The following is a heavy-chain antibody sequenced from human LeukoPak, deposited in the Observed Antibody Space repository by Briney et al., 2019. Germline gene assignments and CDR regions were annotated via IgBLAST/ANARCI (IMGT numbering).Heavy chain of an antibody. CDR1: GYTFTSYG. CDR2: INPKNAGT. V-gene: IGHV1-2*02. CDR3: ARTLYIAAVPGGFDY. D-gene: IGHD6-13*01. J-gene: IGHJ4*02. Sequence: ASVKVSCKASGYTFTSYGISWVRQAPGQGLEWMGWINPKNAGTNFAQRFQGRVTMTRDTSISTVYMELSRLRSDDTALYYCARTLYIAAVPGGFDYWGQGTLVTVSS.